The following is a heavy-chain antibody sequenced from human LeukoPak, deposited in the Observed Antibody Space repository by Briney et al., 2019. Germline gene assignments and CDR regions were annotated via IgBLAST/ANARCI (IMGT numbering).Heavy chain of an antibody. Sequence: ASVRVSSKGSGYTFTVHYLHWVRQAPGEGGECIACITPDSPATNFAHNFPARVTTTSDTSIHTAYIEMSSLTSAGTAMYYCARDHDYRPDSWGQGTLVTVSA. D-gene: IGHD4/OR15-4a*01. CDR1: GYTFTVHY. CDR2: ITPDSPAT. CDR3: ARDHDYRPDS. V-gene: IGHV1-2*02. J-gene: IGHJ4*02.